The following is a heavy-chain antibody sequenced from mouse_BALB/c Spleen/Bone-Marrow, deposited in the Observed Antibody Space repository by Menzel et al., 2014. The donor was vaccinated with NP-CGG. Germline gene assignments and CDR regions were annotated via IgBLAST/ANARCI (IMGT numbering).Heavy chain of an antibody. Sequence: VQLQESGPGLVAPSQSLAITCTVSGFSLTGYGVKWVRQPPGKGLEWLGEIWGDGSTDSNSALKSRLSISKDNSKSQVYVKMNSLQTDDTARYYCARDYGTGAMDYWGQGTSVTVSS. J-gene: IGHJ4*01. CDR3: ARDYGTGAMDY. D-gene: IGHD1-1*01. CDR2: IWGDGST. V-gene: IGHV2-6-7*02. CDR1: GFSLTGYG.